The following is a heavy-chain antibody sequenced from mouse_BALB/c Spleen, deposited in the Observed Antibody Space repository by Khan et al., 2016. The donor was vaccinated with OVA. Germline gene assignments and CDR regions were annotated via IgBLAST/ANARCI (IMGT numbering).Heavy chain of an antibody. Sequence: QVQLKESGAELVRPGASVKLSCKTSGYIFTSYWIHWVQQRSGQGHEWIARIYPGTDNTYYNEKLKDKATLTADKSSSTAYMQISSLKSEDSAVYFCARDEALYYFDYWGQGTTLTVSS. CDR3: ARDEALYYFDY. J-gene: IGHJ2*01. CDR1: GYIFTSYW. V-gene: IGHV1-76*01. CDR2: IYPGTDNT.